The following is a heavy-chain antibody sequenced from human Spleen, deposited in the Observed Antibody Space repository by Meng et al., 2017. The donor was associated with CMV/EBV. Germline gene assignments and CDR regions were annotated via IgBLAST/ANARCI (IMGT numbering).Heavy chain of an antibody. CDR2: ISSTATYI. CDR1: GFTFSSYS. CDR3: AREGVYCSSTSCYPWFDP. D-gene: IGHD2-2*01. V-gene: IGHV3-21*01. J-gene: IGHJ5*02. Sequence: GESLKISCIASGFTFSSYSMNWVRQAPGKGLEWVSYISSTATYIHYADSVKGRFTISRDNAKNSLYLQMNSLRAEDTAVYYCAREGVYCSSTSCYPWFDPWGQGTLVTVSS.